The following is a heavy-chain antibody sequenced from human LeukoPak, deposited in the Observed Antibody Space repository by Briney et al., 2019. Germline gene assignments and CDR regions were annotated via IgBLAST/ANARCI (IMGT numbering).Heavy chain of an antibody. CDR3: ARPALRVVRAWYLDL. V-gene: IGHV4-34*01. CDR2: INHSGST. D-gene: IGHD3-22*01. CDR1: GGSFSGYY. J-gene: IGHJ2*01. Sequence: PSETLSLTCAVYGGSFSGYYWSWIRQPPGKGLEWIGEINHSGSTNYNPSLKSRVTISVDTSKNQFSLKLSSVTAADTAVYYCARPALRVVRAWYLDLWGRGTLVTVSS.